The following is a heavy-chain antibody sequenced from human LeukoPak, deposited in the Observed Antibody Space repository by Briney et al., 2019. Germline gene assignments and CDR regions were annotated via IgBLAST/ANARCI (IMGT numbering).Heavy chain of an antibody. D-gene: IGHD2-15*01. V-gene: IGHV3-7*01. CDR3: ARGDN. Sequence: GGSLRLSCAASECTVSSNYMSWVRQAPGKGLEWVANIKQDGSEKYYVDSVKGRFTISRDNAKNSLYLQMNSLRAEDTAVYYCARGDNWGQGTLVTVSS. CDR2: IKQDGSEK. CDR1: ECTVSSNY. J-gene: IGHJ4*02.